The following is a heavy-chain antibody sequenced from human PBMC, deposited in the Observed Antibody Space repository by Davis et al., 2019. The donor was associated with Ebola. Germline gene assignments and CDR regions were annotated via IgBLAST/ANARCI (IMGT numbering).Heavy chain of an antibody. V-gene: IGHV5-51*01. CDR3: ARLKLESYFYGMDV. D-gene: IGHD1-1*01. CDR1: GYSFTSNW. CDR2: IFPGDSDT. Sequence: GGSLRLSCQGSGYSFTSNWIGWVRQMPGKGLEWMGIIFPGDSDTRYSPSFQGQVTISADKSISTAYLQWSSLKASDTAMYYCARLKLESYFYGMDVWGSGTTVIVSS. J-gene: IGHJ6*04.